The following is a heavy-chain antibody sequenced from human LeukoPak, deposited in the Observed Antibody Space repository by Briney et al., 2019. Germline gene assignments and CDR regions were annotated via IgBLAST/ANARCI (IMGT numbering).Heavy chain of an antibody. D-gene: IGHD1-26*01. Sequence: GGSLRLSCAASGFTFSSYWMHWVRQAPGKGLVWVSRINTDGRSTRYADSVKGRFTISRDNAKNTLYLQMNSLRAEDTAVYYCAMGSPDEPLDYWGQGTLVAVSS. CDR2: INTDGRST. J-gene: IGHJ4*02. CDR3: AMGSPDEPLDY. V-gene: IGHV3-74*01. CDR1: GFTFSSYW.